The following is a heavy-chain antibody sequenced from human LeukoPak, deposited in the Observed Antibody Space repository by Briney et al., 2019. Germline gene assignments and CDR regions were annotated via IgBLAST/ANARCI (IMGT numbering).Heavy chain of an antibody. Sequence: GGYLRLSCAASGFTISSYAMSWVPQAPGKGLVWVSAFSSSGGSKYHADSLKGRFTISRDNSKNKLYLQMNSLRGEDTAVYYCARLRDLGYCSAGSCYPLPDYWGQGTLVTVSS. CDR3: ARLRDLGYCSAGSCYPLPDY. J-gene: IGHJ4*02. CDR2: FSSSGGSK. D-gene: IGHD2-15*01. CDR1: GFTISSYA. V-gene: IGHV3-23*01.